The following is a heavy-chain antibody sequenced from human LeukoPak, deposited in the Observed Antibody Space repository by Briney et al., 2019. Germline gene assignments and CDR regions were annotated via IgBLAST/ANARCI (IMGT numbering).Heavy chain of an antibody. D-gene: IGHD5-24*01. V-gene: IGHV4-59*12. J-gene: IGHJ3*02. Sequence: PSETLSLTCTVSGGSISSYYWSWIRQPPGKGLEWIGYIYYSGSTNYNPSLKSRVTMSVDTSKNQFSLKLSSVTAADTAVYYCARGRAPVDAFDIWGQGTMVTVSS. CDR1: GGSISSYY. CDR3: ARGRAPVDAFDI. CDR2: IYYSGST.